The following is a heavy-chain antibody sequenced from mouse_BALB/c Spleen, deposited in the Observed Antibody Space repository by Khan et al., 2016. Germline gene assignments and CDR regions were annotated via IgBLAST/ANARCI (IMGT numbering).Heavy chain of an antibody. Sequence: QVQLKQSGAELMKPGASVKISCKATDYTFSSYWIEWVKQRPGHGLEWIGEILPGSGSTNYNEKFRGKATFTADTSSNTAYMQLSSLTSEDSAVHYCARTDRRGYFDYWGQGTTLTVSS. V-gene: IGHV1-9*01. CDR1: DYTFSSYW. CDR3: ARTDRRGYFDY. CDR2: ILPGSGST. J-gene: IGHJ2*01.